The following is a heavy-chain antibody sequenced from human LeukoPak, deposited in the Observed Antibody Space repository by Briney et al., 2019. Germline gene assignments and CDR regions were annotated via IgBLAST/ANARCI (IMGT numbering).Heavy chain of an antibody. CDR3: AKTHYDLLDV. CDR1: GFSFSTSP. D-gene: IGHD5-12*01. J-gene: IGHJ6*02. V-gene: IGHV3-23*01. Sequence: GGSLRLSCAASGFSFSTSPMSWVRQPPGKGLEWVSAMNNGPGATFYRDSVRGRFTISRDDSKSTLYLQMNSLRAGHTGTYYCAKTHYDLLDVWGQGTTVTVSS. CDR2: MNNGPGAT.